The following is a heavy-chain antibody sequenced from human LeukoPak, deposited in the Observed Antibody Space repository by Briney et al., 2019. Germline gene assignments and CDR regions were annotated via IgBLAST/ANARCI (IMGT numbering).Heavy chain of an antibody. V-gene: IGHV3-21*01. D-gene: IGHD6-19*01. J-gene: IGHJ4*02. Sequence: IPGGSLRLSCAVSGFTFSSYTMNWVRQAPGKGLEWVSSISSSSSYIYYADSVKGRFTISRDNAKNSLYLQMNSLRAEDTAVYYCASQWLPTHRVFDYWGQGTLVTVSS. CDR3: ASQWLPTHRVFDY. CDR1: GFTFSSYT. CDR2: ISSSSSYI.